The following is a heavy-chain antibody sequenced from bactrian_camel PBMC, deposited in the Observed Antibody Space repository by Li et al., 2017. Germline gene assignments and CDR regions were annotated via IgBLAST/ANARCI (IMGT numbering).Heavy chain of an antibody. CDR1: GYIYSK. CDR2: IDSFLDA. V-gene: IGHV3S53*01. D-gene: IGHD4*01. J-gene: IGHJ4*01. CDR3: AVRGGGRCSAQRQRSDWEA. Sequence: QVQLVESGGGSVQAGGSLRLSCNESGYIYSKMGWFRQAPGKQREGVAAIDSFLDADYADFAKGRFTISRDNGKNMIVLQMNSLKPEDTGMYVCAVRGGGRCSAQRQRSDWEAWGQGTQVTVS.